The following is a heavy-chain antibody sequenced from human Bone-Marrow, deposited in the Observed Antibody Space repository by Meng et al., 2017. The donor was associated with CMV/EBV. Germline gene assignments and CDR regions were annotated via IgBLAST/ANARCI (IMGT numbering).Heavy chain of an antibody. V-gene: IGHV3-21*01. D-gene: IGHD6-6*01. J-gene: IGHJ6*02. CDR2: ITSSSTYI. Sequence: GGPLRLSCAASEFTFSTYTMNWVRQAPGEGLEWVSSITSSSTYIFYADSVKGRFTISRDNAKNSLSLQMDSLRAEDTAVYYCARITDYNSYRPSYYYGMDVWGQGSTVTVSS. CDR3: ARITDYNSYRPSYYYGMDV. CDR1: EFTFSTYT.